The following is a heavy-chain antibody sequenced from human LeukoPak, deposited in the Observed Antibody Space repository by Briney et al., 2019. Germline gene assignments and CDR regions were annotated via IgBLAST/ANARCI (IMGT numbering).Heavy chain of an antibody. CDR3: ARDSDTAMVTGPDY. CDR1: GYTFTCYY. J-gene: IGHJ4*02. CDR2: INPNSGGT. D-gene: IGHD5-18*01. Sequence: GASVKVSCKASGYTFTCYYMHWVRQAPGQGLEWMGWINPNSGGTNYAQKFQGRVTMTRDTSISTAYMELSRLRSDDTAVYYCARDSDTAMVTGPDYWGQGTLVTVSS. V-gene: IGHV1-2*02.